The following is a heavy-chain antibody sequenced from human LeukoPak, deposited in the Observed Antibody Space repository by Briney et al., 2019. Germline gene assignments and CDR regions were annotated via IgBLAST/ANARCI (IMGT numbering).Heavy chain of an antibody. D-gene: IGHD3-10*01. CDR2: ISSSGSTI. CDR1: GFTFSSYE. CDR3: ARDKSDYYGSGSQYTWFDP. J-gene: IGHJ5*02. Sequence: GGSLRLSCAASGFTFSSYEMNWVRQAPGKGLEWVSYISSSGSTIYYADSVKGRFTISRDNAKNSLYLQMNSLRAEDTAVYYCARDKSDYYGSGSQYTWFDPWGQGTLVTVSS. V-gene: IGHV3-48*03.